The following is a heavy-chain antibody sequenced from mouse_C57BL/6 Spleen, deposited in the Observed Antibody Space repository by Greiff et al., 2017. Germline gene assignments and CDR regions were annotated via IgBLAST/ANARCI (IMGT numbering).Heavy chain of an antibody. CDR2: IDPETGGT. J-gene: IGHJ2*01. V-gene: IGHV1-15*01. CDR1: GYTFTDYE. Sequence: VKLLEPGAELVRPGASVTLSCKASGYTFTDYEMHWVKQTPVHGLEWIGAIDPETGGTAYNQKFKGKAILTADKSSSTAYMELSSLTSEDSAVYYGTSYYYGSTYWGKGTTLTVSS. CDR3: TSYYYGSTY. D-gene: IGHD1-1*01.